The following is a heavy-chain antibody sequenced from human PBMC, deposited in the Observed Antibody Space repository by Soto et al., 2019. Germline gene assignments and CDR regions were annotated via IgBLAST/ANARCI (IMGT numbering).Heavy chain of an antibody. Sequence: ASVKVSCKASGYTFTSYGISWVRQAPGQGLEWMGWISAYNGNTNYAQKLQGRVTTTTDTSTSAAYMELRSLRSDDTAVYYCARDAASYDSSGYPTPSGYYYYGMDVWGQGTTVTVSS. CDR3: ARDAASYDSSGYPTPSGYYYYGMDV. V-gene: IGHV1-18*04. J-gene: IGHJ6*02. D-gene: IGHD3-22*01. CDR1: GYTFTSYG. CDR2: ISAYNGNT.